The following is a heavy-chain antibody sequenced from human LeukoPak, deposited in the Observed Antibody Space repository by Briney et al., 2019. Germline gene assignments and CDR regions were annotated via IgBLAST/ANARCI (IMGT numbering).Heavy chain of an antibody. CDR3: ARGPNITSYYGSGSYYKPTYNWFDP. V-gene: IGHV1-69*05. CDR2: IIPIFGTA. D-gene: IGHD3-10*01. Sequence: ASVKVSCKASGGTFSSYAISWVRQAPGQGLEWMGRIIPIFGTANYAQKFQGSVTITTDESTSTAYMELSSLRSEDTAVYYCARGPNITSYYGSGSYYKPTYNWFDPWGQGTLVTVSS. J-gene: IGHJ5*02. CDR1: GGTFSSYA.